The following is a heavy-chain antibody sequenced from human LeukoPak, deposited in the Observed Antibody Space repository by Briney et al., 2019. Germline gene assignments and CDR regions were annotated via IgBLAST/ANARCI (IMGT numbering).Heavy chain of an antibody. CDR2: ISNSGTTT. J-gene: IGHJ4*02. V-gene: IGHV3-11*01. D-gene: IGHD5-24*01. Sequence: GGSLRLSCAGSGFIFSDYYMSWIRQAPGKGLEWVSYISNSGTTTYYADSVKGRFTISRDNSKNTLYLQMNSLRPEDTAVYYCAKSGYNRFDYWGQGTLVTVSS. CDR1: GFIFSDYY. CDR3: AKSGYNRFDY.